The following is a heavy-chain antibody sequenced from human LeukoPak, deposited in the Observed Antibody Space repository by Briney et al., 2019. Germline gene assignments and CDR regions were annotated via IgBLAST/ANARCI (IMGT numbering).Heavy chain of an antibody. J-gene: IGHJ3*02. CDR2: ISYDGSNK. V-gene: IGHV3-30*03. Sequence: PGGSLRLSCAASGFTFSSYGMHWVRQAPGKGLEWVAVISYDGSNKYYADSVKGRFTISRDNSKNTLYLQMNSLRSEVTAVYYCAREHDFWSPYAFDIRGQGTMVTVSS. CDR3: AREHDFWSPYAFDI. CDR1: GFTFSSYG. D-gene: IGHD3-3*01.